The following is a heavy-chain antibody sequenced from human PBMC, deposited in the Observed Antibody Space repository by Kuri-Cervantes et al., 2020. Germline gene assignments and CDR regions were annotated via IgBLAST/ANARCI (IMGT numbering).Heavy chain of an antibody. Sequence: LRLSCTVSGGSISSGSYYWSWIRQPAGKGLEWIGRIYTSGSTNYNPSLKSRVTISVDTSKNQFSLKLSSVTAADTAVYYCARDVRDGYKNHYWYFDLWGRGTLVTVSS. CDR2: IYTSGST. CDR3: ARDVRDGYKNHYWYFDL. V-gene: IGHV4-61*02. J-gene: IGHJ2*01. CDR1: GGSISSGSYY. D-gene: IGHD5-24*01.